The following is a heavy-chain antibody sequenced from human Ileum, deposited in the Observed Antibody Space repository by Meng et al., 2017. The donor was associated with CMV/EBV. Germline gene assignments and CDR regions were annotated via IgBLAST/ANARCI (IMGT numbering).Heavy chain of an antibody. CDR2: IYYSGST. J-gene: IGHJ5*02. V-gene: IGHV4-39*01. CDR3: ARHAVYRSSWPTQFDP. D-gene: IGHD6-13*01. CDR1: GGSISSSSYY. Sequence: SETLSLTCTVSGGSISSSSYYWGWIRQPPGKGLEWIGSIYYSGSTYYNPSLKSRVTISVDTSKNQFSLKLSSVTAADTAVYYCARHAVYRSSWPTQFDPWGQGTLVTVSS.